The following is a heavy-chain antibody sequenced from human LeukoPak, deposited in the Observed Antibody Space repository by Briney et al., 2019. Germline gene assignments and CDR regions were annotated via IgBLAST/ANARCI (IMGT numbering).Heavy chain of an antibody. J-gene: IGHJ3*02. D-gene: IGHD2-2*01. CDR3: AGTSIWLAFDI. CDR2: IYISGNT. Sequence: PSETLSLNCTVSGVSISTYYWRWLRQPAGKGRVGIGRIYISGNTNYNPSLKRRVTMSVDPSKNPLSLRLTSVTAGDTAVYYCAGTSIWLAFDIWGQGTMVTVSS. CDR1: GVSISTYY. V-gene: IGHV4-4*07.